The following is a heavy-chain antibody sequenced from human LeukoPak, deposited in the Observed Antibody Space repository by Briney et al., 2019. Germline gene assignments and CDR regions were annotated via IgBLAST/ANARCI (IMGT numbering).Heavy chain of an antibody. Sequence: GGSLRLSCAASGFTFSRYTINWVRQAPGKGLEWVSSISSNSGYKKYADSLKGRFTISRDNAKNSLFLQMNSLRAEDTAVYYCARSGSYDTWDAFDIWGQGTMVTVSS. CDR3: ARSGSYDTWDAFDI. J-gene: IGHJ3*02. D-gene: IGHD1-26*01. V-gene: IGHV3-21*01. CDR1: GFTFSRYT. CDR2: ISSNSGYK.